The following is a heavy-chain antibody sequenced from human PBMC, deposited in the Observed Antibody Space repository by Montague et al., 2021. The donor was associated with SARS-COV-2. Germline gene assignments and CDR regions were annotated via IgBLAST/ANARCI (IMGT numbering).Heavy chain of an antibody. CDR1: GGSFSGYC. V-gene: IGHV4-34*01. CDR2: INLSGST. D-gene: IGHD3-10*01. Sequence: SETLSFTCAVYGGSFSGYCWSWIRQPPGKGLEWIGEINLSGSTNYNPSLKSRVTISVDTSKNQFSLKLSSVTAADTAVYYCARVRYYGSGTSLGMDVWGQGTTVTVSS. CDR3: ARVRYYGSGTSLGMDV. J-gene: IGHJ6*02.